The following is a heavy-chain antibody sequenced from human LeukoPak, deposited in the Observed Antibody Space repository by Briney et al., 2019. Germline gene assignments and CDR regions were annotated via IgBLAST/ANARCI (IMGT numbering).Heavy chain of an antibody. CDR2: INHSGST. D-gene: IGHD2-15*01. V-gene: IGHV4-34*01. CDR3: AYKPGYCSGGSCYEGPDY. J-gene: IGHJ4*02. CDR1: GGSFSGYY. Sequence: PSETLSLTCAVYGGSFSGYYWSWIRQPPGKGLEWIGEINHSGSTNYNPSLKSRVTISVDTSKNQFSLKLSSVTAADTAVYYCAYKPGYCSGGSCYEGPDYWGQGTLVTVSS.